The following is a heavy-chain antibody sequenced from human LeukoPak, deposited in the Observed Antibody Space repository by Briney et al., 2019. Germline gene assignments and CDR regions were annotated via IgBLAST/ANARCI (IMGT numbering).Heavy chain of an antibody. CDR3: VRVWTRQKWLAP. Sequence: ASVKVSCKSSGYTFTSYGISWVRQPPGQRLEWMGWISAYNGNTNYAQKLQSRVTMTTDTSTSTAYMELRSMRSEDTAVYYCVRVWTRQKWLAPWGQGTLVTVSS. J-gene: IGHJ5*02. D-gene: IGHD1-1*01. CDR1: GYTFTSYG. V-gene: IGHV1-18*01. CDR2: ISAYNGNT.